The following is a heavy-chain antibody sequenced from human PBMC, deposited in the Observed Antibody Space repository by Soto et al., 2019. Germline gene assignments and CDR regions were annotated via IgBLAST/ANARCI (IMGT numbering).Heavy chain of an antibody. CDR2: IYYSGST. D-gene: IGHD3-16*01. CDR1: GASINSAGYY. CDR3: ARVQTLFGIMNVFAE. Sequence: SDTLSLTCTVTGASINSAGYYWSWIRQHPGKGPEWIGDIYYSGSTHYNPSLTSRVSLSVDTSESQFSLKVTSVTAADMAVYFCARVQTLFGIMNVFAEWGQGTLVT. J-gene: IGHJ4*02. V-gene: IGHV4-31*03.